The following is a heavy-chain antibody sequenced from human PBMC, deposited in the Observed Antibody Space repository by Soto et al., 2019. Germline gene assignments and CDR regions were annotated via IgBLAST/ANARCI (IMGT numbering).Heavy chain of an antibody. CDR2: ISANNGNT. V-gene: IGHV1-18*01. CDR3: ARDGYFDH. Sequence: QVQLVQSGAEVKKPGDSVRVSCKASGYTFTSYGIGWVRQAPGQGLEWMGWISANNGNTKYAQKVQGRVTMTTDASTSTAYMELSSLRSDAAAVYYCARDGYFDHWGQGTLVTVSS. J-gene: IGHJ4*02. CDR1: GYTFTSYG.